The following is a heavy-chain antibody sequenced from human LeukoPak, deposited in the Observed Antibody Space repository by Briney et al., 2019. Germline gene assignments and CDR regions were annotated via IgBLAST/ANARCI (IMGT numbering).Heavy chain of an antibody. D-gene: IGHD2-2*01. CDR3: TTDYYCSSTSCYQK. CDR1: GFTFSDAW. Sequence: GGSLRLSCAASGFTFSDAWMTWVRQAPGKGLEWVGRIKRKTDGGTTDNAAPVKGRFTISRDDSKNTLYLQMNSLKTEDTAVYYCTTDYYCSSTSCYQKWGQGTLVTVSS. V-gene: IGHV3-15*01. J-gene: IGHJ4*02. CDR2: IKRKTDGGTT.